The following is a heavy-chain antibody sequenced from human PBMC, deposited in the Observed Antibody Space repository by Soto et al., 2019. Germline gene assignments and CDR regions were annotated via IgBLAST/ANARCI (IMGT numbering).Heavy chain of an antibody. CDR3: ARVMTIGAFDI. V-gene: IGHV1-69*02. CDR2: ITPIYDIA. J-gene: IGHJ3*02. CDR1: GGTFSSDT. D-gene: IGHD3-16*01. Sequence: QVQLVQSGAEVKKPESSVKVSCKASGGTFSSDTISWVRQAPGQGLEWMGRITPIYDIANYPLKFLGRVTITADKSATTAYMELTSLKSEDTAVYFCARVMTIGAFDIWGQGTVVAVSS.